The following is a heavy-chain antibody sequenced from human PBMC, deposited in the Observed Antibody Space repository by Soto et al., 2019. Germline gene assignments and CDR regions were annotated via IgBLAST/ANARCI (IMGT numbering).Heavy chain of an antibody. Sequence: ASVKVSCKASGYTFTGYYMHWVRQAPGQGLEWMGWINPNSGGTNYAQKFQGRVTMTRDTSISTAYMELSRLRSDDTAVYYCARRGRITGKDYYFDYWGQGTLVTVSS. V-gene: IGHV1-2*02. J-gene: IGHJ4*02. CDR3: ARRGRITGKDYYFDY. D-gene: IGHD1-20*01. CDR2: INPNSGGT. CDR1: GYTFTGYY.